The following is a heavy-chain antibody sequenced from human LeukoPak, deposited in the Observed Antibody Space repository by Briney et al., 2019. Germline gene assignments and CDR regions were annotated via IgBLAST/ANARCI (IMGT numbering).Heavy chain of an antibody. V-gene: IGHV3-21*01. J-gene: IGHJ4*02. CDR3: AEGSESFSIY. CDR2: IDSTSTFI. D-gene: IGHD1-26*01. CDR1: GFIFSDYS. Sequence: PGGSLRLSCAVSGFIFSDYSMNWDRLPPGKGLEWVSSIDSTSTFIYYADSVKGRFTISRDNAKNSLYLQMNSLRAEDTAVYYCAEGSESFSIYWGQGTLVTVSS.